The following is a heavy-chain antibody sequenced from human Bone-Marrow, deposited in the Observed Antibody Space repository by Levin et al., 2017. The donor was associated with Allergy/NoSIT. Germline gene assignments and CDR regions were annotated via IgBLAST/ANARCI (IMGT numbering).Heavy chain of an antibody. V-gene: IGHV4-39*07. D-gene: IGHD6-19*01. CDR3: ARSLAVAGNRFDF. J-gene: IGHJ4*02. CDR2: VFQSGST. Sequence: SETLSLTCTVSGDSFSNSYYYWDWIRQSPGKGLEWIGNVFQSGSTSYNPSLQSRVTMSVDTSENQFSLKMTSVTAADTAFYYCARSLAVAGNRFDFWGQGILVTVSS. CDR1: GDSFSNSYYY.